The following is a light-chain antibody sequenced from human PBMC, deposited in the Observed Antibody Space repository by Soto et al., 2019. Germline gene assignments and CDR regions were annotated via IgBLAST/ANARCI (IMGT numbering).Light chain of an antibody. CDR3: QQSYNTPYT. V-gene: IGKV1-39*01. Sequence: DIQMTQSPSSLSASVGDRVTITCRASQSISNDLHWYQLKPGKAPKLLIYAASSLQSGVPSRFSGSGSGTDFTLTINSLQPEDFASYYCQQSYNTPYTFGQGTKLEIK. J-gene: IGKJ2*01. CDR1: QSISND. CDR2: AAS.